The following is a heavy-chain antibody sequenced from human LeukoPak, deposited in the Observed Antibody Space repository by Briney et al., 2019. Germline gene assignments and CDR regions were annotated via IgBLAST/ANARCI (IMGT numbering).Heavy chain of an antibody. J-gene: IGHJ3*02. CDR3: ARDDSRDAFDI. CDR2: IYYSGST. Sequence: SQALSLPCTVSGGSISSGGYYWSWIRQHPGSGLEWIGYIYYSGSTYYNPSLKSRVTISVDTSKNQFSLKLSSVTAADTAVYYCARDDSRDAFDIWGQGTMVTVSS. D-gene: IGHD3-22*01. V-gene: IGHV4-31*03. CDR1: GGSISSGGYY.